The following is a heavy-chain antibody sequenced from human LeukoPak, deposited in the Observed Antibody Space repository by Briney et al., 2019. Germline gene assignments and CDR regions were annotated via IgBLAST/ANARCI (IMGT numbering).Heavy chain of an antibody. Sequence: GGSLRLSCSASGFSFSAYWMSWVPQAPGKGLEWVANIKQDGSEEHYVDSVKGRFTISRDNAKNSLYLQMNSLRAEDTAVYYCARDTPGEESHWGQGTLVTVSS. D-gene: IGHD2-2*01. CDR2: IKQDGSEE. CDR3: ARDTPGEESH. J-gene: IGHJ4*02. V-gene: IGHV3-7*01. CDR1: GFSFSAYW.